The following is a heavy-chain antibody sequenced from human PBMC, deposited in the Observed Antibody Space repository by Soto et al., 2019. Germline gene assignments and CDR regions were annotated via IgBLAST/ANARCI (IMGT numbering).Heavy chain of an antibody. CDR1: GGSISSSNW. CDR2: IYHSGST. Sequence: QVQLQESGPGLVKPSGTLSLTCAVSGGSISSSNWWSWVRQPPGKGLEWIGEIYHSGSTNYNPSLKSRVTISVDKSKNQFSLKLSSVTAADTAVYYCARVNYYDSSGYSYALVLFDYWGQGTLVTVSS. V-gene: IGHV4-4*02. D-gene: IGHD3-22*01. J-gene: IGHJ4*02. CDR3: ARVNYYDSSGYSYALVLFDY.